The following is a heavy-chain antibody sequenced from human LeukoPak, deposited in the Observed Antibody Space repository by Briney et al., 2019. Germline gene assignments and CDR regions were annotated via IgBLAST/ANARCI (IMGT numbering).Heavy chain of an antibody. D-gene: IGHD5-18*01. CDR3: ARMPGYSYYYMDV. CDR1: GYSISSGYY. Sequence: PSETLSLTCTVSGYSISSGYYWGWIRQPPGKGLEWIGSIYHSGSTYYNPSLKSRVTISVDTSKNQFSLKLSSVTAADTAVYYCARMPGYSYYYMDVWGKGTTVTISS. V-gene: IGHV4-38-2*02. CDR2: IYHSGST. J-gene: IGHJ6*03.